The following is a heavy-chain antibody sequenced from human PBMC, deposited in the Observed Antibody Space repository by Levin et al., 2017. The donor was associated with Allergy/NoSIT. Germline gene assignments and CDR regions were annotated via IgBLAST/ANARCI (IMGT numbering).Heavy chain of an antibody. CDR2: IYYSGST. CDR3: ARDDTAMVGSTYYGMDV. V-gene: IGHV4-59*01. Sequence: SETLSLTCTVSGGSISSYYWSWIRQPPGKGLEWIGYIYYSGSTNYNPSLKSRVTISVDTSKNQFSLKLSSVTAADTAVYYCARDDTAMVGSTYYGMDVWGQGTTVTVSS. D-gene: IGHD5-18*01. CDR1: GGSISSYY. J-gene: IGHJ6*02.